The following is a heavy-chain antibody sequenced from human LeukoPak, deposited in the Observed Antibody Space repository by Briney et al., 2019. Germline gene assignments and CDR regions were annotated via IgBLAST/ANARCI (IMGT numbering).Heavy chain of an antibody. CDR2: ISAYNGNT. D-gene: IGHD6-19*01. V-gene: IGHV1-18*01. Sequence: GASVKVSCKASGYTFTSYGISWVRQAPGQGLEWMGWISAYNGNTNYAQKLQGRVTMTTDTSTSTAYMELRSLRSDDTAVYYCASSLSVAGRAQLNFDYWGQGTLVTVSS. CDR3: ASSLSVAGRAQLNFDY. CDR1: GYTFTSYG. J-gene: IGHJ4*02.